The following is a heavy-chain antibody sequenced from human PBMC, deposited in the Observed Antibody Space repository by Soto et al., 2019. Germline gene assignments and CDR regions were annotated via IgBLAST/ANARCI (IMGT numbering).Heavy chain of an antibody. D-gene: IGHD3-16*01. CDR1: GGSVSSGSYY. CDR3: ARADYVWGSYPY. J-gene: IGHJ4*02. Sequence: SETLSLTCTVSGGSVSSGSYYWSWIRQPPGKGLEWIGYIYYSGSTNYNPSLKSRVTISVDTSKNQFSLKLSSVTAADTAVYYCARADYVWGSYPYWGQGTLVTVSS. V-gene: IGHV4-61*01. CDR2: IYYSGST.